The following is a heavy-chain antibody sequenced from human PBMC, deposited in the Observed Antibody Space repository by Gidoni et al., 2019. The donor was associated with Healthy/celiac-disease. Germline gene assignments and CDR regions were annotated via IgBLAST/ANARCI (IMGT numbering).Heavy chain of an antibody. CDR3: ARLTNSGSYYLATESDAFDI. D-gene: IGHD1-26*01. CDR2: INPSGGSR. V-gene: IGHV1-46*01. Sequence: QVQLFQSCAEAQKPGASLNHSCKASGYTFTSHYMHWVRQAPGQGPEGMGIINPSGGSRSYGQKLEGRVSMTRDTCKSTVYMELNRMRSEDTAVNYCARLTNSGSYYLATESDAFDIWGQGTMVTVSS. CDR1: GYTFTSHY. J-gene: IGHJ3*02.